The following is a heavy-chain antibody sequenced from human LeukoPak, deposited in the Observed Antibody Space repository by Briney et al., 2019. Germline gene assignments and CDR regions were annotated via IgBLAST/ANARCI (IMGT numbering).Heavy chain of an antibody. CDR3: ATPHVQLWDAFDI. J-gene: IGHJ3*02. CDR2: INPNSGGT. V-gene: IGHV1-2*02. D-gene: IGHD5-18*01. Sequence: ASGKVSCKASGYTFTGYYMHWVRQAPGQGPEWMGWINPNSGGTNYAQKFQGRVTMTRDTSISTAYMELSRLRSDDTAVYYCATPHVQLWDAFDIWGQGTMVTVSS. CDR1: GYTFTGYY.